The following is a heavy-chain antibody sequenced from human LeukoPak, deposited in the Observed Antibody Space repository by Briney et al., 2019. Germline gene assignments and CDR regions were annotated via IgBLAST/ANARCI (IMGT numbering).Heavy chain of an antibody. Sequence: GASVKVSCKASGYTFTSYDINWVRQATGQGLEWMGWMNPNSGNTGYAQKFQGRVTMTRNTSISTAYMELSSLRSEDTAVYYCARLNPASYYYYYYGMDVWGRGTTVTVSS. J-gene: IGHJ6*02. CDR2: MNPNSGNT. CDR1: GYTFTSYD. CDR3: ARLNPASYYYYYYGMDV. D-gene: IGHD6-6*01. V-gene: IGHV1-8*01.